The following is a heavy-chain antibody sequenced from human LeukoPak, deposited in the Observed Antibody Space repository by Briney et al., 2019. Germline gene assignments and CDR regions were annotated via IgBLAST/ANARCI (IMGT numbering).Heavy chain of an antibody. J-gene: IGHJ4*02. CDR3: ATYRQVLLPFES. CDR2: IFPSGGEI. V-gene: IGHV3-23*01. CDR1: GFTFSSYA. D-gene: IGHD2-8*02. Sequence: GGSLRLSCAASGFTFSSYAMHWVRQAPGKGLEWVSSIFPSGGEIHYADSVRGRFTISRDNSKSTLSLQMNSLRAEDTAIYYCATYRQVLLPFESWGQGTLVTVSS.